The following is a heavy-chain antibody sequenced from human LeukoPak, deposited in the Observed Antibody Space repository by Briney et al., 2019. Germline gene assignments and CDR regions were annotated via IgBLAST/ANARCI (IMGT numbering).Heavy chain of an antibody. J-gene: IGHJ4*02. D-gene: IGHD3-10*01. Sequence: PGGSLRLSCAASGFTFSSYWMHWVRQGPGKGLVWVSRINSDGSSIMYADFVKGRFTISRDNAKNTLYLQINSLRAEDTAVYYCARDPMVRGVPDYWGQGTLVTVSS. V-gene: IGHV3-74*03. CDR2: INSDGSSI. CDR1: GFTFSSYW. CDR3: ARDPMVRGVPDY.